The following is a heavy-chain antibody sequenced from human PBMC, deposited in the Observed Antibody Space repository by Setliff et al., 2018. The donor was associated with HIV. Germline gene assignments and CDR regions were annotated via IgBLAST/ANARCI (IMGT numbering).Heavy chain of an antibody. D-gene: IGHD2-21*02. J-gene: IGHJ3*02. Sequence: PSETLSLTCTVSGGSTTSSTYYWGWIRQHPGRGLEWIGSVTYTGRTYYNPSLKSRVTISIDTSRNKFSLNPSSLTAADAAVYYCVRHNPTVVTDGYDIWGQGTKVTVSS. CDR2: VTYTGRT. V-gene: IGHV4-39*01. CDR3: VRHNPTVVTDGYDI. CDR1: GGSTTSSTYY.